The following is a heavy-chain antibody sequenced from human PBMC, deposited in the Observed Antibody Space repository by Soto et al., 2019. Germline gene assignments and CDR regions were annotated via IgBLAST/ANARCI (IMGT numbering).Heavy chain of an antibody. D-gene: IGHD5-18*01. CDR1: GFTFSFYW. J-gene: IGHJ4*02. V-gene: IGHV3-7*01. Sequence: GGSLRLSCAASGFTFSFYWMSWVRQAPGKGLEWVANIKHDGSEKYYVDSVKGRFTISRDNAKNSLYLQMNSLRAEDTAVYYCVRDSRYSYGYSGNWGQGTLVTVSS. CDR3: VRDSRYSYGYSGN. CDR2: IKHDGSEK.